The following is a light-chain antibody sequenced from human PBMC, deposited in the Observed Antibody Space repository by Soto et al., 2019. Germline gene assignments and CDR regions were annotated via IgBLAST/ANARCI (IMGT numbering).Light chain of an antibody. Sequence: EIVLTQSPGTLSLSPGERATLSFRASQSVPSNFLAWYQQKPGQAPILVIYGVSRRATSIPDGFSGSGSGTDFTLTISRLETEDFAVYYCQQYDSSWTFGQGTKVEIK. CDR3: QQYDSSWT. CDR2: GVS. CDR1: QSVPSNF. V-gene: IGKV3-20*01. J-gene: IGKJ1*01.